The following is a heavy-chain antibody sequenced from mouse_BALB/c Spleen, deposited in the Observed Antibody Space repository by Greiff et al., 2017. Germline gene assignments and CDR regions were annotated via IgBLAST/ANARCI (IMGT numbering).Heavy chain of an antibody. D-gene: IGHD1-1*01. CDR3: TRWDYGSSYGGNWYFDV. CDR1: GYSFTSYW. CDR2: IYPGNSDT. Sequence: VQLQQSGTVLARPGASVKMSCKASGYSFTSYWMHWVKQRPGQGLEWIGAIYPGNSDTSYNQKFKGKAKLTAVTSASTAYMELSSLTNEDSAVYYCTRWDYGSSYGGNWYFDVWGAGTTVTVSS. J-gene: IGHJ1*01. V-gene: IGHV1-5*01.